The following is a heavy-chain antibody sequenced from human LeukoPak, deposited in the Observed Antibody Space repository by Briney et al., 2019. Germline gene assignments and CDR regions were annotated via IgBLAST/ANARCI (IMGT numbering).Heavy chain of an antibody. Sequence: GGSLRLSCTASGFTFSDYYMSWVRQAPGKGLEWVAVISYDGSNKYYADSVKGRFTISRDNSKNTLYLQMNSLRAEDTAVYYCARDAYYDILTGIYYYYGMDVWGQGTTVTVSS. V-gene: IGHV3-30-3*01. J-gene: IGHJ6*02. D-gene: IGHD3-9*01. CDR3: ARDAYYDILTGIYYYYGMDV. CDR1: GFTFSDYY. CDR2: ISYDGSNK.